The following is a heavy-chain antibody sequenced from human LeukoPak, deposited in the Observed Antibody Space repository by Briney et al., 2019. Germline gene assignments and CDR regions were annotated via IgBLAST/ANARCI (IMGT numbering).Heavy chain of an antibody. J-gene: IGHJ4*02. CDR2: IYTSGST. V-gene: IGHV4-4*07. CDR3: ARGTYSGYEAFDY. Sequence: SETLSLTCTVSGGSISNYYWSWIRQPAGKGLEWIGRIYTSGSTNYNPSLKSRVTMSVDMSKNQFSLKLSSVTAADTAVYYCARGTYSGYEAFDYWGQGTLVTVPS. CDR1: GGSISNYY. D-gene: IGHD5-12*01.